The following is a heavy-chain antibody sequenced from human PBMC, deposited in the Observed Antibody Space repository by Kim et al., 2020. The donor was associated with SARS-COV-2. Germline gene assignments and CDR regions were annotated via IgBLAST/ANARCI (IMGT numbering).Heavy chain of an antibody. CDR1: GFTFGDYA. CDR3: TSFYDSIIKYYFDY. V-gene: IGHV3-49*03. D-gene: IGHD3-22*01. J-gene: IGHJ4*02. CDR2: IRSKAYGGTT. Sequence: GGSLRLSCTASGFTFGDYAMSWFRQAPGKGLEWVGFIRSKAYGGTTEYAASVKGRFTISRDDSKSIAYLQMNSLKTEDTAVYYCTSFYDSIIKYYFDYWGQGTLVTVSS.